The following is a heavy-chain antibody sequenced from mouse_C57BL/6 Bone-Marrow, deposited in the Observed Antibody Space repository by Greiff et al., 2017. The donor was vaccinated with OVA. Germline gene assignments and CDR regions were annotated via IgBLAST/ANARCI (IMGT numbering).Heavy chain of an antibody. CDR2: IDPNRGGT. J-gene: IGHJ2*01. CDR3: ACSTIVSYWDD. Sequence: QVQLQQPGAELVKPGASVTLSCKASVYTFTSYWMHWVKQRPGRVLEWIGRIDPNRGGTTSNETFKITAPLTVDKPSSTAYMQLSSLTSEDSAVYYCACSTIVSYWDDWGQGTTLTVSS. CDR1: VYTFTSYW. V-gene: IGHV1-62-3*01. D-gene: IGHD2-13*01.